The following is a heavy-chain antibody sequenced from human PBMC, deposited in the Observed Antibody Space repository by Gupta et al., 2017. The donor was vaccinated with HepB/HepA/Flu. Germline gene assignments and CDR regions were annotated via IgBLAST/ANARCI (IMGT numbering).Heavy chain of an antibody. CDR1: GFTFSSYG. V-gene: IGHV3-30*18. CDR3: AKGIGDYCSSTSCYAQPVDY. D-gene: IGHD2-2*01. CDR2: ISYDGSNK. Sequence: QVQLVESGGGVVQPGRSLRLSCAASGFTFSSYGMHWVRQAPGQGLEWVAVISYDGSNKYYADSVKGRFTISRDNSKNTLYLQMNSLRAEDTAVYYCAKGIGDYCSSTSCYAQPVDYWGQGTLVTVSS. J-gene: IGHJ4*02.